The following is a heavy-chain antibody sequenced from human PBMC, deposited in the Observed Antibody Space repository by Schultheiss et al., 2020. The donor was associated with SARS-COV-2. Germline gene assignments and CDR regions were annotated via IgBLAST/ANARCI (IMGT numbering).Heavy chain of an antibody. CDR3: ARTYYDFWSGSYYFDY. CDR1: GFIFSNFA. CDR2: ISSSGSTI. Sequence: GGSLRLSCAASGFIFSNFAMHWVRQAPGKGLEWVSYISSSGSTIYYADSVKGRFTISRDNAKNSLYLQMNSLRAEDTAVYYCARTYYDFWSGSYYFDYWGQGTLVTVSS. V-gene: IGHV3-48*04. J-gene: IGHJ4*02. D-gene: IGHD3-3*01.